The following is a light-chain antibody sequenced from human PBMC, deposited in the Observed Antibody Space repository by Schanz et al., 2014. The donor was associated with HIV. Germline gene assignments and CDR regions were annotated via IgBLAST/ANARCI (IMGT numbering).Light chain of an antibody. CDR1: QSLGSNF. CDR3: QQYGTSRYT. J-gene: IGKJ2*01. CDR2: GAS. Sequence: IVLTQSPGTLSLSPGERAALSCRASQSLGSNFLAWYQQKPGQAPRLVIFGASNRATGIPDRFSGSDSGTDFTLTISRVEPEDYAVYYCQQYGTSRYTFGQGTKLEIK. V-gene: IGKV3-20*01.